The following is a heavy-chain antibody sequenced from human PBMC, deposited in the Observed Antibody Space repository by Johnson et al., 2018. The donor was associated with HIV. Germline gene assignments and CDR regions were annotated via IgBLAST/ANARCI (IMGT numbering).Heavy chain of an antibody. CDR1: GFTFSSYW. CDR3: ARRALHYDVLTDYPVAANAFDI. Sequence: VQLVESGGGLVQPGGSLRLSCAASGFTFSSYWMHWVRQAPGKGLVWVSRINSDGSSTSYADSVKGRFAISRDNAKNSLYLQMNSLPAADTAVYYCARRALHYDVLTDYPVAANAFDIWGQGTMVTVSS. CDR2: INSDGSST. D-gene: IGHD3-9*01. J-gene: IGHJ3*02. V-gene: IGHV3-74*01.